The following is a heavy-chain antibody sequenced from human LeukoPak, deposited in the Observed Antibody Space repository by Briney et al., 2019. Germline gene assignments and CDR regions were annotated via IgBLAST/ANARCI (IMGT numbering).Heavy chain of an antibody. CDR3: ARTYYYGSGSNDY. J-gene: IGHJ4*02. Sequence: GGSLRLSCEAAGFTFSNHAMSWVRQAPGKGLEWVSGISGSGGSTYYGDSVKGRFTISRDNAKNSLYLQMNSLRAEDTAVYYCARTYYYGSGSNDYWGQGTLVTVSS. CDR1: GFTFSNHA. D-gene: IGHD3-10*01. V-gene: IGHV3-23*01. CDR2: ISGSGGST.